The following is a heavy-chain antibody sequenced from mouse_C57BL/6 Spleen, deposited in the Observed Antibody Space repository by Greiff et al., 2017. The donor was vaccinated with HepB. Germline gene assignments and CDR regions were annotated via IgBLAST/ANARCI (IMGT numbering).Heavy chain of an antibody. V-gene: IGHV1-64*01. D-gene: IGHD2-2*01. CDR1: GYTFTSYW. J-gene: IGHJ3*01. CDR3: ARRRGYDPFAY. CDR2: IHPNSGST. Sequence: QVHVKQPGAELVKPGASVKLSCKASGYTFTSYWMHWVKQRPGQGLEWIGMIHPNSGSTNYNEKFKSKATLTVDKSSSTAYMQLSSLTSEDSAVYYCARRRGYDPFAYWGQGTLVTVSA.